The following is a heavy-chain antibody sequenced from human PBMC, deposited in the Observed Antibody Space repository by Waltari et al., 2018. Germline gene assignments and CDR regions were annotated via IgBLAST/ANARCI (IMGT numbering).Heavy chain of an antibody. Sequence: QLQLQQRGAGLLKPSATLSLTCPLPGGSLRGYFWNWIRQPPGKGLEWIGQINTGGYTTYNPSLKSRVTMSVDKSKNEFSLNLTSVTAADTAVYYCAQGSSWYDPWGQGTLVIVSS. V-gene: IGHV4-34*02. CDR1: GGSLRGYF. CDR2: INTGGYT. CDR3: AQGSSWYDP. J-gene: IGHJ5*02.